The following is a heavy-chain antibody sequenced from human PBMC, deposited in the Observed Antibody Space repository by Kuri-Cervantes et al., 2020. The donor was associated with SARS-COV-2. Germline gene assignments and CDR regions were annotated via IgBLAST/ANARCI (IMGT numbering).Heavy chain of an antibody. V-gene: IGHV3-30*03. CDR3: ARDSGSQLDY. J-gene: IGHJ4*02. Sequence: LSLTCAAFGFTFSSYGMHWVRQAPGKGLEWVAVISYDGSNKYYADSVKGRFTISRGNSKNTLYLQMNSLRAEDTAVYYCARDSGSQLDYWGQGTLVTVSS. D-gene: IGHD1-26*01. CDR2: ISYDGSNK. CDR1: GFTFSSYG.